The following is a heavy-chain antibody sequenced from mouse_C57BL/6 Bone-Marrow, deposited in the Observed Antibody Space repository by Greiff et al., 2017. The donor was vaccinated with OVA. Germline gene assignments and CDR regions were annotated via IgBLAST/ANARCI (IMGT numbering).Heavy chain of an antibody. J-gene: IGHJ2*01. CDR1: GFNIKNNY. V-gene: IGHV14-3*01. CDR3: ARTTTVSHY. D-gene: IGHD1-1*01. CDR2: IDPAHGNT. Sequence: VQLQQSVAELVRPGASVKLSCTASGFNIKNNYMHWVKQRPEQGLEWIGRIDPAHGNTKYAPKFQGKATITADSSSNTSYLQLSILTSEDTAIYYCARTTTVSHYWGQGTTLTVSS.